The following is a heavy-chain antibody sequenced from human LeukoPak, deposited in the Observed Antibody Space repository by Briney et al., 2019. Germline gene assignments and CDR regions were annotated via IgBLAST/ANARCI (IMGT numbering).Heavy chain of an antibody. CDR2: IYPADSDI. Sequence: GESLKISCKGSGYSINNYWIGWVRQMPGKGLEWMGIIYPADSDIRYSPSFQGQVTISADKSTSTAYLQWSSLKASDTAMYYCARRDSSGYYYFDYWGQGTLVTVSS. J-gene: IGHJ4*02. V-gene: IGHV5-51*01. CDR3: ARRDSSGYYYFDY. D-gene: IGHD3-22*01. CDR1: GYSINNYW.